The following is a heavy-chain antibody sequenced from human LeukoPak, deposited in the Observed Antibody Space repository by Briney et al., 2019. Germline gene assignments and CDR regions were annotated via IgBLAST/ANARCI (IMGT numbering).Heavy chain of an antibody. CDR1: GYTFTNFG. CDR3: ARDDGDYVDY. D-gene: IGHD4-17*01. V-gene: IGHV1-18*01. Sequence: GASVKVSCKASGYTFTNFGISWVRQAPGQGLEWMGWISGYNGNTHYARNLQGRVTMTTDTSTSTAYLELRSLRSDDTAVYYCARDDGDYVDYWGQGTLVTVSS. CDR2: ISGYNGNT. J-gene: IGHJ4*02.